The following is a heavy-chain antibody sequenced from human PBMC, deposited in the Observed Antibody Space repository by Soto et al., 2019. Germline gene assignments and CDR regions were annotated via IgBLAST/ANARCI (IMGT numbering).Heavy chain of an antibody. D-gene: IGHD1-26*01. V-gene: IGHV4-30-4*01. CDR1: GGSISSGDYY. CDR2: IYYSGST. CDR3: ARVVVGATIRFDP. J-gene: IGHJ5*02. Sequence: SETLSLTCTVSGGSISSGDYYWSWIRQPPGKGLEWIGYIYYSGSTYYNPSLKSRVTISVDTSKNQFSLKLSSVTAADTAVYYCARVVVGATIRFDPWGQGTLVTVSS.